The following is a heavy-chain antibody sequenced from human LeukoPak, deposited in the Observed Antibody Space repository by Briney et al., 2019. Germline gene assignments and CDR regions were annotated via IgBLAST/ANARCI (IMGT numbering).Heavy chain of an antibody. CDR2: ISYDGSNK. CDR1: GFTFSSYA. D-gene: IGHD3-10*01. CDR3: ARGQWFGELLFQPPRWFDP. V-gene: IGHV3-30-3*01. Sequence: PGRSLRLSCAASGFTFSSYAMHWVRQAPGKGLEWVAVISYDGSNKYYAYSVKGRFTISRDNSKNTLYLQVNSLRAEDTAVYYCARGQWFGELLFQPPRWFDPWGQGTLVTVSS. J-gene: IGHJ5*02.